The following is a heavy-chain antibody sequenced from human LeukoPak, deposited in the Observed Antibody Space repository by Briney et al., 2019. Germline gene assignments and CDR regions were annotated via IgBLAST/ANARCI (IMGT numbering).Heavy chain of an antibody. J-gene: IGHJ4*02. CDR3: ARGDYYGSGSYFSPLGY. V-gene: IGHV3-20*04. CDR1: GFTFDDYG. Sequence: SGGSLRLSCAASGFTFDDYGMSWVRQAPGKGLEWVSGINWNGGSTGYADSMKGRFTISRDNAKNSLYLQMNSLRAEDTALYYCARGDYYGSGSYFSPLGYWGQGTLVTVSS. D-gene: IGHD3-10*01. CDR2: INWNGGST.